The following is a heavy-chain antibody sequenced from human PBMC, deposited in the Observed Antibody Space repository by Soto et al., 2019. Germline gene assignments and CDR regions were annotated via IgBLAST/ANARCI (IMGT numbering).Heavy chain of an antibody. J-gene: IGHJ4*02. CDR3: ARDLHYYDSSGYYDY. V-gene: IGHV3-21*01. D-gene: IGHD3-22*01. Sequence: EVQLVESGGGLVQPGGSLRLSCAASGFTFSSYSMNWVRQAPGKGLEWVSSISSSSSYIYYADSVKGRFTISRDNSKNSLYLQMNSLRAEDTAVYYCARDLHYYDSSGYYDYWGQGTLVTVSS. CDR2: ISSSSSYI. CDR1: GFTFSSYS.